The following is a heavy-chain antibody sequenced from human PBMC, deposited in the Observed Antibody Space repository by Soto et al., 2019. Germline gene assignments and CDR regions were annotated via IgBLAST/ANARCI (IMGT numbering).Heavy chain of an antibody. CDR2: ISGSGGSI. CDR1: GFTFSSYA. V-gene: IGHV3-23*01. Sequence: EVQLLESGGGLVQPGGSLRLSCAASGFTFSSYAMSWVRQAPGKGLEWVSAISGSGGSIYYADSVKGRFTISRDNSKNTLYLQMNSLRAEDTAVYYCAKDSDVHNWFDPWGQGTLVTVSS. J-gene: IGHJ5*02. CDR3: AKDSDVHNWFDP.